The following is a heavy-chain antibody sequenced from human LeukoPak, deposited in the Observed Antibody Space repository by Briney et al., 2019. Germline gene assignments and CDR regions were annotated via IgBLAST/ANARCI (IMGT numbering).Heavy chain of an antibody. D-gene: IGHD3-22*01. V-gene: IGHV1-3*01. CDR2: INAGNGNT. Sequence: WINAGNGNTKYSQKFQGRVTITRDTSASTAYMELSSLRSEDTAMYYCAMRKPYDSSGPFDYWGQGTLVTVSS. CDR3: AMRKPYDSSGPFDY. J-gene: IGHJ4*02.